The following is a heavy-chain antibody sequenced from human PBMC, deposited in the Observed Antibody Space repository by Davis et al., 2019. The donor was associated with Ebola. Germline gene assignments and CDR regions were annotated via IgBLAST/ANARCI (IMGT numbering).Heavy chain of an antibody. CDR3: ARGTIFGVVRYYYYGMDV. Sequence: SETLSLTCAVYGGSSSGYYWSWIRQPPGKGLEWIGEINHSGSTNYNPSLKSRVTISVDTSKNQFSLKLSSVTAADTAVYYCARGTIFGVVRYYYYGMDVWGQGTTVTVSS. V-gene: IGHV4-34*01. D-gene: IGHD3-3*01. J-gene: IGHJ6*02. CDR1: GGSSSGYY. CDR2: INHSGST.